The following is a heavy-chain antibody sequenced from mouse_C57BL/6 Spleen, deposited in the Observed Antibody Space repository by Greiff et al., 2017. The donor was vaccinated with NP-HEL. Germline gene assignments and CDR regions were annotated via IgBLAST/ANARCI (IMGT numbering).Heavy chain of an antibody. CDR2: IYPGDGDT. V-gene: IGHV1-80*01. CDR3: AVRRTGRYWYFDV. CDR1: GYAFSSYW. J-gene: IGHJ1*03. D-gene: IGHD2-14*01. Sequence: QVQLQQSGAELVKPGASVKISCKASGYAFSSYWMNWVKQRPGKGLEWIGQIYPGDGDTNYNGKFKGKATLTADKSSSTAYMQLSSLTSEDSAVYFCAVRRTGRYWYFDVWGTGTTVTVSS.